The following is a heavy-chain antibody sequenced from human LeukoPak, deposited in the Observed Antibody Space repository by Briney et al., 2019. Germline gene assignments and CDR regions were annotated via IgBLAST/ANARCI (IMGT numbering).Heavy chain of an antibody. D-gene: IGHD1-26*01. Sequence: KTSETLSLTCTVSGGSISDYYWSWIRQPPGERLEWIGYIYYTGTTTYNPSLKSRATLSIDTSKNQFSLKLSSVTAADTAVYFCTRDQKYYEIWGQGTMVTVSS. J-gene: IGHJ3*02. CDR3: TRDQKYYEI. CDR2: IYYTGTT. CDR1: GGSISDYY. V-gene: IGHV4-59*01.